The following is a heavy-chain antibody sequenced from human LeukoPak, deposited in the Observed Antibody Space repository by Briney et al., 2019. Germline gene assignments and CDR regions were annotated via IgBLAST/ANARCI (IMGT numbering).Heavy chain of an antibody. CDR3: ARGHYSSGWYSVYWFDP. CDR1: GGSFSGYY. J-gene: IGHJ5*02. Sequence: SETLSLTCAVYGGSFSGYYWSWIRQPPGKGLEWIGEIKHSGSTNYNPSLKSRVTISVDTSKNQFSLKLSSVTAADTAVYYCARGHYSSGWYSVYWFDPWGQGTLVTVSS. CDR2: IKHSGST. D-gene: IGHD6-19*01. V-gene: IGHV4-34*01.